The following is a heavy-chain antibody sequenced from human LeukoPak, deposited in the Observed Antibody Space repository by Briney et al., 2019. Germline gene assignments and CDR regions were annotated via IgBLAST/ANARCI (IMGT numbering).Heavy chain of an antibody. D-gene: IGHD4-17*01. V-gene: IGHV4-39*02. J-gene: IGHJ6*03. CDR1: GGSISSSSYY. Sequence: PSETLSLTCTVSGGSISSSSYYWGWIRQPPGKGLEWIGSIYYSGSTYYNPSLKSRVTISVDTSKNHFSLKLTSVTAADRAVYYCATFRTTGYYMDVWAKGTTVTVSS. CDR3: ATFRTTGYYMDV. CDR2: IYYSGST.